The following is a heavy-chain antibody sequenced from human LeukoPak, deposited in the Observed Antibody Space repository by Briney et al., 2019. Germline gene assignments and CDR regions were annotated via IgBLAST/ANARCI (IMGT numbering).Heavy chain of an antibody. V-gene: IGHV4-59*01. CDR2: IYYSGST. D-gene: IGHD3-10*01. CDR1: GGSISSYY. J-gene: IGHJ5*02. CDR3: ARSLISSIGELFPNWFDP. Sequence: SETLSLTCTVSGGSISSYYWSWIRQPPGKGLEWIGYIYYSGSTNYNPSLKSRVTISVDTSKNQFSLKLSSVTAADTAVYYCARSLISSIGELFPNWFDPWGQGTLVTVSS.